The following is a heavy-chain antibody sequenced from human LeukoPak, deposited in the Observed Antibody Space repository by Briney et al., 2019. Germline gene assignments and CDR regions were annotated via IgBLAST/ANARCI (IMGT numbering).Heavy chain of an antibody. CDR3: AKDTVWVYDSSGYYDY. V-gene: IGHV3-23*01. CDR1: GFTLSRHA. Sequence: GASLRLYCAASGFTLSRHAMSSVRQSPRKRLDFVSSISGSGGSTYYADSVKGRFTSSRDNSKYTLYLQMNSLRAEDTAVYYCAKDTVWVYDSSGYYDYWGQGTLVTVSS. D-gene: IGHD3-22*01. CDR2: ISGSGGST. J-gene: IGHJ4*02.